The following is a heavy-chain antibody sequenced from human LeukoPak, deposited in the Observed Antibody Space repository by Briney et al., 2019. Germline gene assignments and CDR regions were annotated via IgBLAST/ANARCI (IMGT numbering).Heavy chain of an antibody. Sequence: PSETLSLTCTVSGGSISSHCWSWIRQPPGTGLEWIGYIYYSGSTNYNPSLKSRVTISVDTSKNQFSLKLSSVTAADTAVYYCARLTLLAEGPAAINWFDPWGQGTLVTVSS. CDR2: IYYSGST. J-gene: IGHJ5*02. CDR3: ARLTLLAEGPAAINWFDP. CDR1: GGSISSHC. D-gene: IGHD2-2*01. V-gene: IGHV4-59*11.